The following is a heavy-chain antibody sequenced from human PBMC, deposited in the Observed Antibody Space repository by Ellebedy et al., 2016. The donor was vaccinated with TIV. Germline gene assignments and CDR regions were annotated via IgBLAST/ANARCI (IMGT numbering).Heavy chain of an antibody. CDR1: GYSFTGYP. J-gene: IGHJ6*03. V-gene: IGHV7-4-1*02. CDR2: INMNTGNQ. CDR3: ARDSRYNWNDWDYYHMDV. Sequence: ASVKVSCKASGYSFTGYPMNWVRQAPGQGLEWLGWINMNTGNQTYAQGFTGRFDFSLDTSVSTAYLQISGLKAEDTAVYYCARDSRYNWNDWDYYHMDVWGKGTTVTVSS. D-gene: IGHD1-1*01.